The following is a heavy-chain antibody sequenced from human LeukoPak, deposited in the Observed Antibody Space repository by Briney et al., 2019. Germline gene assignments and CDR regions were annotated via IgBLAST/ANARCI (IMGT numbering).Heavy chain of an antibody. CDR1: GFTFSTYA. CDR3: AKRITVVARDAFDF. D-gene: IGHD1-14*01. Sequence: GGSLRLSCAASGFTFSTYAMSWVRQAPGKGLEWVSSISGSGGSTFYADSVKGRFTSSRDNSKNTLYLQMNSLRAEDTAIYYCAKRITVVARDAFDFWGQGTMVTGSS. J-gene: IGHJ3*01. CDR2: ISGSGGST. V-gene: IGHV3-23*01.